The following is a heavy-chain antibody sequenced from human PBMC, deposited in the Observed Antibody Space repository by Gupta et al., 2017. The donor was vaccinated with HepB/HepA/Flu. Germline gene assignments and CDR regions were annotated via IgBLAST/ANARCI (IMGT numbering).Heavy chain of an antibody. D-gene: IGHD1-26*01. J-gene: IGHJ3*01. CDR1: RFNFGGYP. Sequence: EVELLESGGDSVQPGESLRLSCTASRFNFGGYPMTWVRLCPWKGLAWVSSISSHGVGTYYAYSVRGRFTVTRDNSHKILFLLMYSLRVDGTATYYCGTNTTGRAFNLWGQGTPVTVSS. V-gene: IGHV3-23*01. CDR2: ISSHGVGT. CDR3: GTNTTGRAFNL.